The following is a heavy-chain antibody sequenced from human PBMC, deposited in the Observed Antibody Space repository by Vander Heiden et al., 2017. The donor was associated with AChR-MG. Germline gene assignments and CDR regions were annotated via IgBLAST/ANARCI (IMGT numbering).Heavy chain of an antibody. CDR2: IKSKTDGGTT. V-gene: IGHV3-15*01. CDR3: TTDLWFGELYAFDY. Sequence: EVQLVESGGGLVKPGGSLRLSCAASGFTFSNAWMSWVRQAPGKGLEWVGRIKSKTDGGTTDYAAPVKGRFTISRDDSKNTLYLQMNSLKTEDTAVYYCTTDLWFGELYAFDYWGQGTLVTVSS. J-gene: IGHJ4*02. CDR1: GFTFSNAW. D-gene: IGHD3-10*01.